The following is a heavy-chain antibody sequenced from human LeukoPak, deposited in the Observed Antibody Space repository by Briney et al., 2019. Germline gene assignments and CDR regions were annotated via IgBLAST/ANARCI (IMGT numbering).Heavy chain of an antibody. D-gene: IGHD2-2*01. Sequence: GASVKVSCKASGYTFTGYYLHWVRQAPGQGFEWMGWINPNSGDTHYAQKFQGRVTMTRDTSISTAYMELSRLRSDDTAFYYCAREAVCSSASCEIDYWGQGTLVTVSS. CDR3: AREAVCSSASCEIDY. CDR2: INPNSGDT. CDR1: GYTFTGYY. V-gene: IGHV1-2*02. J-gene: IGHJ4*02.